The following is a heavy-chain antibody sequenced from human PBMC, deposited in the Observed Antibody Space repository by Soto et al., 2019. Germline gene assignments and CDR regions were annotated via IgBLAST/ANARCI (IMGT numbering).Heavy chain of an antibody. D-gene: IGHD3-10*02. J-gene: IGHJ4*02. CDR3: ARLPDYVSPSAFIDY. Sequence: PGESLKISCKGSGYSFTSYWIGWVRQMPGKGLEWMGIIYPGDSDTRYSPSFQGQVSISADKSISTAYLQWSSLKASDTAMYYCARLPDYVSPSAFIDYWGQGTLVTVSS. CDR1: GYSFTSYW. V-gene: IGHV5-51*01. CDR2: IYPGDSDT.